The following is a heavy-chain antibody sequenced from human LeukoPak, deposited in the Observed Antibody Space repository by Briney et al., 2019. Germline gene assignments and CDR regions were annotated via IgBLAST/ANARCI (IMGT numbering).Heavy chain of an antibody. D-gene: IGHD4-17*01. CDR1: GYTFTGYY. CDR3: ASGRGYGDYRGPFDY. J-gene: IGHJ4*02. V-gene: IGHV1-2*02. CDR2: IDPNSGGT. Sequence: ASVKVSCKASGYTFTGYYMHWVRQAPGQGLEWMGWIDPNSGGTNYAQKFQGRVTMTRDTSISTAYMELSRLRSDDTAVYYCASGRGYGDYRGPFDYWGQGTLVTVSS.